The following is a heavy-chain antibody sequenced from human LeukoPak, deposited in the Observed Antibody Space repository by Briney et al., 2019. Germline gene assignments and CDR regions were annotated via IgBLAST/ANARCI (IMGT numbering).Heavy chain of an antibody. CDR3: AKEALAYSSRWWGETFNFYY. CDR1: GFSFDEYA. CDR2: ISGDGGRT. J-gene: IGHJ4*02. D-gene: IGHD6-19*01. V-gene: IGHV3-43*02. Sequence: GGSLRLSCAASGFSFDEYAMHWVRQAPGKGLEWVSCISGDGGRTYYVDTVKSQFTISRDKSKQSLYLQINTLRTEDTALYYCAKEALAYSSRWWGETFNFYYWGQRTLVTVSS.